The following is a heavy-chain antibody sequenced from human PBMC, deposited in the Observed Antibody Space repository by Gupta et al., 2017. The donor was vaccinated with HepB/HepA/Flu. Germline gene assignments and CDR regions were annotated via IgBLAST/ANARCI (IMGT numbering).Heavy chain of an antibody. D-gene: IGHD2-2*01. J-gene: IGHJ6*02. CDR2: ISSSGALI. Sequence: EVQLVESGGALVQPGGSLKLSCAASGFTFSNYEMNWVRQAPGKGLGWVAYISSSGALIYYADVVRGRFTIARDNAENSLYLQMSSLRGDDTAVYYCARDLVWGPPYQHGLDVWGQGTTVTVSS. V-gene: IGHV3-48*03. CDR3: ARDLVWGPPYQHGLDV. CDR1: GFTFSNYE.